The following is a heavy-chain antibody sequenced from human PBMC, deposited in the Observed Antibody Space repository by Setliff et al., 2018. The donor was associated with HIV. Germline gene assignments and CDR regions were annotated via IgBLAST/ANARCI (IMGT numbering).Heavy chain of an antibody. CDR3: ARGMLGSTLAGGGPTDY. Sequence: GASVKVSCKASGGTFSSFAISWVRQAPGQGLEWMGGIMPIFGSANYAQKFQGRVTITADASTSTAYMELISLRSEDTAVYYCARGMLGSTLAGGGPTDYWGQGTLVTVSS. CDR1: GGTFSSFA. J-gene: IGHJ4*02. CDR2: IMPIFGSA. D-gene: IGHD6-13*01. V-gene: IGHV1-69*13.